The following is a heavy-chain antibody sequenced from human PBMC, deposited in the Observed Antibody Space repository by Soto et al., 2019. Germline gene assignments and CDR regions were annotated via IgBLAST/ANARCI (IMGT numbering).Heavy chain of an antibody. CDR1: GFTFSSYS. Sequence: PGGSLRLSCAASGFTFSSYSMNWVRQAPGKGLEWVSYISSSGSTIYYADSVKGRFTISRDNAKNSLYLQMNSLRDEDTAVYYCARDNWTKRVRTYYYYGMDVWGQGTTVTVSS. CDR2: ISSSGSTI. D-gene: IGHD1-20*01. V-gene: IGHV3-48*02. J-gene: IGHJ6*02. CDR3: ARDNWTKRVRTYYYYGMDV.